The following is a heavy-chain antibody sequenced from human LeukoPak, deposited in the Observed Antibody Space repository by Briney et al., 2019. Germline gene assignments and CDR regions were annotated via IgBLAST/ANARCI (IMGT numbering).Heavy chain of an antibody. CDR3: ARDRPWSVALHYGTFQH. D-gene: IGHD3-16*01. J-gene: IGHJ1*01. V-gene: IGHV3-30-3*01. Sequence: GGSLRLSCAASGFTFSSYAMHWVRQAPGKGLEWVAVISYDGSNKYYADSVKGRFTISRENSKNTLYLQMNSLRAEDTAVYYCARDRPWSVALHYGTFQHWGQGTLVTVSS. CDR1: GFTFSSYA. CDR2: ISYDGSNK.